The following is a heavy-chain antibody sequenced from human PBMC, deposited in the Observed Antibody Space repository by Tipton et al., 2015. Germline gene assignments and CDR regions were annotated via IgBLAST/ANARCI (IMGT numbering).Heavy chain of an antibody. CDR3: AGTTVVGHTGLGVDY. CDR2: IYYSGST. D-gene: IGHD6-19*01. CDR1: GGSVISGTDY. J-gene: IGHJ4*02. V-gene: IGHV4-61*01. Sequence: TLSLTCTVSGGSVISGTDYWSWIRQPPGKGLEWIGYIYYSGSTNYNPFLKSRVTISLDTSKNQFSLKLSSVIAADTAVYYCAGTTVVGHTGLGVDYWGQGTLVTVSS.